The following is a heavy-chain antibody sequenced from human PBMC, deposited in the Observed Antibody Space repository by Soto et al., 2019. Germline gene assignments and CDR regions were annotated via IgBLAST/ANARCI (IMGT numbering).Heavy chain of an antibody. J-gene: IGHJ5*02. D-gene: IGHD2-2*01. Sequence: PGGSLRLSCAASGFTFRSYWMHWVRQAPGKGLVWVSRINSDGSSTSYADSVKGRFTISRDNAKNTLYLQMNSLRAEDTAVYYCAKEKISTSCCNWFDPWGQGTLVTVSS. V-gene: IGHV3-74*01. CDR2: INSDGSST. CDR3: AKEKISTSCCNWFDP. CDR1: GFTFRSYW.